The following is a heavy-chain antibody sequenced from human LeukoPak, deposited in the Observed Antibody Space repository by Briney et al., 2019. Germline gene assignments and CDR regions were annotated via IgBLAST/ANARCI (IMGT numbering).Heavy chain of an antibody. D-gene: IGHD2-15*01. CDR1: GGTFSSYA. V-gene: IGHV1-69*05. J-gene: IGHJ3*02. Sequence: SVKVSCKASGGTFSSYAISWGRQAPGQGLEWMGRIIPIFGTANYAQKFQGRVTITTDESTSTAYMELSSLRSEDTAVYYCASYVVVVAAKGAFDIWGQGTMVTVSS. CDR2: IIPIFGTA. CDR3: ASYVVVVAAKGAFDI.